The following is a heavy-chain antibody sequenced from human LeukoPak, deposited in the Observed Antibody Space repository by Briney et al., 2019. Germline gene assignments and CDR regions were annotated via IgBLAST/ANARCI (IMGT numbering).Heavy chain of an antibody. V-gene: IGHV4-39*01. Sequence: PSETLSLTCTVSGGSISSSSYYWGWIRQPPGKGLEWIGSIYYSGSTYHNPSLKSRVTISVDTSKNQFSLKLSSVTAADTAVYYCARIVAVAGIDYWGQGTLVTVSS. CDR3: ARIVAVAGIDY. J-gene: IGHJ4*02. CDR2: IYYSGST. D-gene: IGHD6-19*01. CDR1: GGSISSSSYY.